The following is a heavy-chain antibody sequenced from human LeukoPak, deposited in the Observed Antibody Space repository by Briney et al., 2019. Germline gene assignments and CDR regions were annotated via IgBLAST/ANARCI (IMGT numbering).Heavy chain of an antibody. V-gene: IGHV3-33*01. CDR1: GFTFSSYG. Sequence: GGSLRLSCAASGFTFSSYGMHWVRQAPGKGLEWVAVIWYDGSNKYYADSVKGRFTISRDNSKNTLYLQTNSLRAEDTAVYYCARESSTAPGGLDYWGQGTLVTVSS. J-gene: IGHJ4*02. CDR2: IWYDGSNK. CDR3: ARESSTAPGGLDY. D-gene: IGHD2-2*01.